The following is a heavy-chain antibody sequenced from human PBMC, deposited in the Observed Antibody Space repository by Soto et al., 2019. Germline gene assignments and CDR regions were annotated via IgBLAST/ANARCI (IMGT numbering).Heavy chain of an antibody. V-gene: IGHV1-58*01. CDR1: GFTFISSA. J-gene: IGHJ4*02. CDR2: IVVVSGNT. Sequence: ASVKVSCKASGFTFISSAVQWVRQARGQRLEWIGWIVVVSGNTNYAQKFQERVTITRDMSTSTAYTELSSLRSEDTAVYYCAADYYDTNGYYYDYRGQGTLVTVSS. D-gene: IGHD3-22*01. CDR3: AADYYDTNGYYYDY.